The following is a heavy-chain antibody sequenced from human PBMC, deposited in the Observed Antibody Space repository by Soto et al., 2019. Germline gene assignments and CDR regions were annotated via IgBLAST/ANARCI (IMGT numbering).Heavy chain of an antibody. D-gene: IGHD5-12*01. V-gene: IGHV3-33*01. J-gene: IGHJ4*02. Sequence: QVQLVESGGGVVQPGRSLRLSCAASGFTFSSYGMHWVRQAPGKGLEWVAVIWDDGSNKYYADSVKGRFTISRDNSKNTLYLQMNSLRAEDTAVYYCARSYEALDYWGQGTLVTVSS. CDR2: IWDDGSNK. CDR3: ARSYEALDY. CDR1: GFTFSSYG.